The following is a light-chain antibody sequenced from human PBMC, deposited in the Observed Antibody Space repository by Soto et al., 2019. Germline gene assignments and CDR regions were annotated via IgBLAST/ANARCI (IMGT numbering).Light chain of an antibody. CDR1: QSISNW. CDR2: HAS. Sequence: DIQMTQSPSSLSASLGDRVTITCRASQSISNWFAWYQQKPGTAPKLLIYHASTLESGVPSRFSGSGSGTEFTLTISSLQPDDFATYYCQQYNSYSFGQGTKVDIK. V-gene: IGKV1-5*01. J-gene: IGKJ1*01. CDR3: QQYNSYS.